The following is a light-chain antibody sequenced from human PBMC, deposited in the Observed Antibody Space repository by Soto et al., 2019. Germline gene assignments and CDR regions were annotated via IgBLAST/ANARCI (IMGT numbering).Light chain of an antibody. V-gene: IGLV2-14*01. CDR3: SSYTSVSPLYA. CDR2: EVN. J-gene: IGLJ1*01. Sequence: QSALTQPASVSGSPGQSITISCTGTNNDIGIYKYVSWYQQHPGKAPKLMIYEVNNRPSGVSNRFSGSKSGNTASLTISGLQADDEADYYCSSYTSVSPLYAFGTGTKVTVL. CDR1: NNDIGIYKY.